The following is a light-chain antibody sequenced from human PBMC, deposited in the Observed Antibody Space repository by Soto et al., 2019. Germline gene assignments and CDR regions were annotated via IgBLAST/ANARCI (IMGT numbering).Light chain of an antibody. J-gene: IGKJ4*01. V-gene: IGKV3-20*01. CDR1: ESVSDNY. Sequence: EIVLTQSPGTLSLSPGERATLSCRASESVSDNYLAWYQQRSGQAPRLVIYGASSRASAVPDRFSGSGSGADFTLTISRLEPEDFAVYYCQQYNSWPLTFGGGTKVDIK. CDR2: GAS. CDR3: QQYNSWPLT.